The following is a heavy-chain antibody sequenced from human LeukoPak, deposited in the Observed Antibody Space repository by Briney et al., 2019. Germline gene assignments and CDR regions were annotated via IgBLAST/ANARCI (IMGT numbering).Heavy chain of an antibody. V-gene: IGHV4-34*01. Sequence: PGGSLRLSCAASGFTVSSSYMSWVRQPPGKGLEWIGEINHSGSTNYNPSLKSRVTISVDTSKNQFSLKLSSVTAADTAVYYCASLYCSGGSCYSSDYWGQGTLVTVSS. D-gene: IGHD2-15*01. CDR1: GFTVSSSY. CDR3: ASLYCSGGSCYSSDY. J-gene: IGHJ4*02. CDR2: INHSGST.